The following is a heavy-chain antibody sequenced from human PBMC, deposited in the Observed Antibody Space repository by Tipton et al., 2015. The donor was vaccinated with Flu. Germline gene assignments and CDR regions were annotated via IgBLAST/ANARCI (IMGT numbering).Heavy chain of an antibody. Sequence: QLVQSGAEVKKPGSSVKVSCKASGGTFSSYAISWVRQAPGQGLEWMGGIIPIFGTANYAQKFQGRVTITADESTSTGYMELSSVRSENMPLYYWSRSWGVGAPLSFFHIWRQATLVPVLSGISSDP. J-gene: IGHJ5*02. CDR1: GGTFSSYA. CDR3: SRSWGVGAPLSFFHIWRQATLVPVLSGISSDP. CDR2: IIPIFGTA. V-gene: IGHV1-69*01. D-gene: IGHD1-26*01.